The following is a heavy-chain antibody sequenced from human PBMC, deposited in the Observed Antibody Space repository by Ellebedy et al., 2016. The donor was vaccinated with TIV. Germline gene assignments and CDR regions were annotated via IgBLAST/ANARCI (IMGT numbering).Heavy chain of an antibody. CDR3: ARGRSGTYIHHAFDC. CDR2: INSGGTRT. Sequence: PGGSLRLSCAASGFTFSGYALSWVRQAPGKGLGWVSGINSGGTRTYYADSVKGRFTISRDNSKNTLYLQMNSLRAEDTAIYFCARGRSGTYIHHAFDCWGQGTLVTVSS. CDR1: GFTFSGYA. J-gene: IGHJ4*02. D-gene: IGHD1-14*01. V-gene: IGHV3-23*01.